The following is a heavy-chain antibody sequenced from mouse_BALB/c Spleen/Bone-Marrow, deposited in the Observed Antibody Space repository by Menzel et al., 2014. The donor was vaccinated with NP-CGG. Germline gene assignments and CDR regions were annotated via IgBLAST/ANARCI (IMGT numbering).Heavy chain of an antibody. CDR1: GFTFSSYS. J-gene: IGHJ4*01. CDR3: ARQLGLRVDY. V-gene: IGHV5-12-2*01. Sequence: EVKLVESEGGLVQPGGSLKLSCAASGFTFSSYSMSWVRQTPEKRLEWVAYISNGGGSTYYPDTVEGRFTISRDNAKNTLYLQMSSLKFEDTAMYYCARQLGLRVDYWGQGSSVTASS. D-gene: IGHD3-1*01. CDR2: ISNGGGST.